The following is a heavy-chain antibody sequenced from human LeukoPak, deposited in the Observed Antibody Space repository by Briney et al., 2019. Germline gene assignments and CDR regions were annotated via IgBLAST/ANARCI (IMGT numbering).Heavy chain of an antibody. Sequence: SDTLSLTCTVSSGSISTTSHYWGWIRQPPGKGLEWIGYIYTSGSTNYNPSLKSRVTISVDTSKNQFSLKLSSVTAADTAVYYCARADFYGSGGVGFDPWGQGTLVTVSS. V-gene: IGHV4-61*05. CDR1: SGSISTTSHY. CDR2: IYTSGST. J-gene: IGHJ5*02. CDR3: ARADFYGSGGVGFDP. D-gene: IGHD3-10*01.